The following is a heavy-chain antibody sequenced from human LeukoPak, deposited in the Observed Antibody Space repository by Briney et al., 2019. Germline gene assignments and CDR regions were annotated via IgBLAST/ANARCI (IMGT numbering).Heavy chain of an antibody. CDR3: VRAYDILTGPEY. V-gene: IGHV3-7*01. Sequence: QPGGSLRLSCAASGFTFSSYWMSWVRQAPGKGLEWVANIKQDGSEKYYVDSVKGRFTISRDNAKNSLYLQMNSVSAEDTAVYYCVRAYDILTGPEYWGQGTLVTVSS. D-gene: IGHD3-9*01. CDR1: GFTFSSYW. CDR2: IKQDGSEK. J-gene: IGHJ4*02.